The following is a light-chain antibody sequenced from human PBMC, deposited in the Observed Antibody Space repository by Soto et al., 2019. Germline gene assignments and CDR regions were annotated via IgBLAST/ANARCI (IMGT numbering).Light chain of an antibody. CDR2: GNS. J-gene: IGLJ2*01. CDR1: SSNIGAGYD. V-gene: IGLV1-40*01. CDR3: QSYDSSLSGFVV. Sequence: QSVLTQPPSVSGAPGQRVTISCTGSSSNIGAGYDVHWYQQLPGTAPKLLIYGNSNRPSEVPDRFSGSKSGTSASLAITGLQAEDEADYYCQSYDSSLSGFVVLGGGTKLTVL.